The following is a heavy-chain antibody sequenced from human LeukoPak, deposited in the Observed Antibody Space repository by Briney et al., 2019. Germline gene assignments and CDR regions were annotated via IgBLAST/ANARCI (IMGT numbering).Heavy chain of an antibody. CDR2: INHSGST. Sequence: PSETLSLTCAVYGGSFSGYYWSWIRQPPGKGLEWIGEINHSGSTNYNPSLKSRVTISVDTSKNQSSLKLSSVTAADTAVYYCARALAAADSFDYWGQGTLVTVSS. D-gene: IGHD6-13*01. V-gene: IGHV4-34*01. J-gene: IGHJ4*02. CDR1: GGSFSGYY. CDR3: ARALAAADSFDY.